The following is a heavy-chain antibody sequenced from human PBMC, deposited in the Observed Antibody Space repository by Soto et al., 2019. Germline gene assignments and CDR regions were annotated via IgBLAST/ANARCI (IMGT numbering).Heavy chain of an antibody. CDR1: GFTFDDYA. J-gene: IGHJ6*02. CDR3: QKDLKGAPNYGMDV. CDR2: ISWNSGSI. V-gene: IGHV3-9*01. Sequence: HPGGSLRLSCAASGFTFDDYAMHWVRQAPGKGLEWVSGISWNSGSIGYADTVKGRFTISRDNAKNSLYLQMDSLRAEDTALYYCQKDLKGAPNYGMDVWGQGTTVTVSS.